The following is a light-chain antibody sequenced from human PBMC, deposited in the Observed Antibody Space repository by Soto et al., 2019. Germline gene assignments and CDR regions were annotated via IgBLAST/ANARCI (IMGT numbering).Light chain of an antibody. V-gene: IGKV1-39*01. J-gene: IGKJ4*01. CDR3: QHSYSTPPLT. Sequence: DIQMTQSPSSLSASVGDRVTITCRTSQSISSYLNRYQQKPGKAPKLLSYGASNLQSEVPSRFSGSGSGTDFALSISSLRPEDFATYYRQHSYSTPPLTFGGGTKVEIK. CDR1: QSISSY. CDR2: GAS.